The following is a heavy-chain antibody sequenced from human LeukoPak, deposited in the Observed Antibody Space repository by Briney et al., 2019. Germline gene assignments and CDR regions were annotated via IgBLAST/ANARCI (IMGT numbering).Heavy chain of an antibody. V-gene: IGHV3-30-3*01. CDR3: TRASIAAAGPDH. CDR2: ISYDGSNK. D-gene: IGHD6-13*01. J-gene: IGHJ5*02. CDR1: GFTFSSYA. Sequence: GGSLRLSCAASGFTFSSYAMHWVRQARGKGLEWVAVISYDGSNKYYADSVKGRFTISRDNSKNTLYLQMNSLKTEDTAVYYCTRASIAAAGPDHWGQGTLVTVSS.